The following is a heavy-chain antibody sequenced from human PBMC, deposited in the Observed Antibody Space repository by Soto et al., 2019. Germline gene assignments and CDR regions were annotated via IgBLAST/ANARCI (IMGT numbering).Heavy chain of an antibody. J-gene: IGHJ5*02. V-gene: IGHV1-69*06. CDR2: IIPIFGTT. Sequence: ASGKVSCKASGGPFGSDAITWVRQAPGQGLEWVGRIIPIFGTTNYAQNLQGRVTISADKSTLTSYMELHSLTSDDTALYYCARDRTDSGYYTNWLDPWGQGTQVTVSS. CDR3: ARDRTDSGYYTNWLDP. D-gene: IGHD3-22*01. CDR1: GGPFGSDA.